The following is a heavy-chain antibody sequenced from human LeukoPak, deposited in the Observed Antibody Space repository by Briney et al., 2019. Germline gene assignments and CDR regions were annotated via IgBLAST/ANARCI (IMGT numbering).Heavy chain of an antibody. CDR1: GFTFSSYE. CDR2: ISSSGSTI. V-gene: IGHV3-48*03. J-gene: IGHJ4*02. Sequence: GGSLRLSCAASGFTFSSYEMSWIRQAPGKGLEWVSYISSSGSTIYYADSVKGRFTISRDNAKNSLYLQMNSLRAEDTAVYYCARDDSSWGTGYFDYWGQGTLVTVSS. CDR3: ARDDSSWGTGYFDY. D-gene: IGHD6-13*01.